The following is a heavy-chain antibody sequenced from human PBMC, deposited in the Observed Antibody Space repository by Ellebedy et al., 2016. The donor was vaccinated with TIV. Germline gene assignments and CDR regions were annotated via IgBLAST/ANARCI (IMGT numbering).Heavy chain of an antibody. Sequence: MPSETLSLTCTVSGGSISPYYWSWIRQPPGKGLEWIGYISYSGSTNYNPSLKSRVAISVDTSNNQFSLRLNSVTAADTAVYYCARERRRIVGATGWFDPWGQGTLVTVSS. J-gene: IGHJ5*02. D-gene: IGHD1-26*01. V-gene: IGHV4-59*01. CDR3: ARERRRIVGATGWFDP. CDR1: GGSISPYY. CDR2: ISYSGST.